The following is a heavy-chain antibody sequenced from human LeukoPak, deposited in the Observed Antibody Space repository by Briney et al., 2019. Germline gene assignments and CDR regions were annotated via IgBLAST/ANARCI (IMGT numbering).Heavy chain of an antibody. Sequence: PGGSLRLSCAASGFTFSSYWMSWVRQAPGKGLEWVANIKQDGSEKYYVDSVKGRFTISRDNAKNSLYLQMNSLRAEDTAVYYCARGGEAGTTFYYYYYMDVWGKGTTVTVSS. D-gene: IGHD1-7*01. CDR2: IKQDGSEK. CDR1: GFTFSSYW. CDR3: ARGGEAGTTFYYYYYMDV. J-gene: IGHJ6*03. V-gene: IGHV3-7*01.